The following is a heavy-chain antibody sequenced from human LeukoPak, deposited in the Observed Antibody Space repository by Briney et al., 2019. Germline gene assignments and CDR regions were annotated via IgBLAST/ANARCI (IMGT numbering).Heavy chain of an antibody. Sequence: GRSLRLSCAASGFTFSSYGMHWVRQAPGKGLEWVAVIWYDGSNKYYADSVKGRVTISRDNSKNTLYLQMNSLRAEDTAVYYCARDVPAYYYDSSGYTDAFDIWGQGTMVTVSS. CDR2: IWYDGSNK. CDR3: ARDVPAYYYDSSGYTDAFDI. CDR1: GFTFSSYG. J-gene: IGHJ3*02. D-gene: IGHD3-22*01. V-gene: IGHV3-33*01.